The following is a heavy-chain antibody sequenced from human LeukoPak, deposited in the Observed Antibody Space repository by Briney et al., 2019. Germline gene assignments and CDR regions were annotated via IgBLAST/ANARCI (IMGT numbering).Heavy chain of an antibody. D-gene: IGHD3-3*02. CDR3: AKGGNRIFGVLGY. Sequence: QAGGSLRLSCAASGFTFSSYGMHWVRQAPGKGLEWVAFIRYDGSNKYYADSVKGRFTISRDNSKNTLYLQMNSLRAEDTAVYYCAKGGNRIFGVLGYWGQGTLVTVSS. CDR1: GFTFSSYG. J-gene: IGHJ4*02. CDR2: IRYDGSNK. V-gene: IGHV3-30*02.